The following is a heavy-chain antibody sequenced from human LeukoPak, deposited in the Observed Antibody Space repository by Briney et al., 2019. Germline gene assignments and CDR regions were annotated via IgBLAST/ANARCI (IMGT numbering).Heavy chain of an antibody. CDR1: GFDFSNYW. D-gene: IGHD1-1*01. CDR3: ASGIRERGFDY. V-gene: IGHV3-7*01. Sequence: PGGSLRLSCAASGFDFSNYWMTWIRQAPGKGLEYVANINQDGSENYYVDSVKGRFTISRDNAKNSLYLQMNSLRPDDTALYFCASGIRERGFDYWGHGTLVTVSS. J-gene: IGHJ4*01. CDR2: INQDGSEN.